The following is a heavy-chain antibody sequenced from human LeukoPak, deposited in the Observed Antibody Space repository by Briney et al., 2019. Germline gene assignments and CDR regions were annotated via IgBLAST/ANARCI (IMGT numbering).Heavy chain of an antibody. Sequence: PSETLSLTCSVSGGPIRGYYWSWIRQPPGKGLEWVGHIYYTGSTNYNPSLKSRVTISIDTSKNQLSLRLSSVTTADTAVYYCARFGTSYSSDYWGQGTLVTVSS. V-gene: IGHV4-59*01. J-gene: IGHJ4*02. CDR2: IYYTGST. CDR1: GGPIRGYY. D-gene: IGHD3-9*01. CDR3: ARFGTSYSSDY.